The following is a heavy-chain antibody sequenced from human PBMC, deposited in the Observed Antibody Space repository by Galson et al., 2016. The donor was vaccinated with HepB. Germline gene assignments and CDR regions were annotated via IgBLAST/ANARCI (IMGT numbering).Heavy chain of an antibody. CDR2: ISGRGSST. Sequence: SLRLSCAGSGFTFSSYAMSWVRQAPGKGLEWVSVISGRGSSTYYADSVKGRFTISRDNSKNTLFLHMNSLRAEDTAIYYCAKVYCSGANCPPGSYYFDYWGQGTLVTVSS. CDR1: GFTFSSYA. V-gene: IGHV3-23*01. J-gene: IGHJ4*02. CDR3: AKVYCSGANCPPGSYYFDY. D-gene: IGHD2-15*01.